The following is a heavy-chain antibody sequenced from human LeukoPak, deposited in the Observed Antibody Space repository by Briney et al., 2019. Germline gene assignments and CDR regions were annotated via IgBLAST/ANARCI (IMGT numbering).Heavy chain of an antibody. Sequence: ASVKVSCKVSGYTLTELSMHWVRQAPGKGLEWMGGFDPEDGETIYAQEFQGRVTMTEDTSTDTAYMELSSLRSEDTAVYYCATSPPGLNYFDYWGQGTLVTVSS. CDR1: GYTLTELS. V-gene: IGHV1-24*01. CDR3: ATSPPGLNYFDY. CDR2: FDPEDGET. J-gene: IGHJ4*02.